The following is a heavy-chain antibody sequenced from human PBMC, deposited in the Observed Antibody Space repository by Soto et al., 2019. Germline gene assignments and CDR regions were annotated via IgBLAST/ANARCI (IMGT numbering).Heavy chain of an antibody. J-gene: IGHJ5*02. CDR1: GGSFSGYY. CDR3: ARPTLVQLERLSWFDP. V-gene: IGHV4-34*01. Sequence: SETLSLTCAVCGGSFSGYYWSWIRQPPGKGLEWIGEINHSGSTNYNPSLKSRVTISVDTSKNQFSLKLSSVTAADTAVYYCARPTLVQLERLSWFDPWGQGTLVTVSS. CDR2: INHSGST. D-gene: IGHD1-1*01.